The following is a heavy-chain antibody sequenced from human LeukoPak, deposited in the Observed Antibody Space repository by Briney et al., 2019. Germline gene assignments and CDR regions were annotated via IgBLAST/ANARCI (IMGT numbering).Heavy chain of an antibody. Sequence: PGGSLRLSCAASVFTFYDYGMSWVRQAPGRGPEWGSGINWNGGSTGYADSVKGRFTISRDNAKNSLYLQMNSLRAEDTALYYCARATGYSSGWYGNWYFDLWGRGTLVTVSS. CDR1: VFTFYDYG. CDR3: ARATGYSSGWYGNWYFDL. CDR2: INWNGGST. V-gene: IGHV3-20*04. D-gene: IGHD6-19*01. J-gene: IGHJ2*01.